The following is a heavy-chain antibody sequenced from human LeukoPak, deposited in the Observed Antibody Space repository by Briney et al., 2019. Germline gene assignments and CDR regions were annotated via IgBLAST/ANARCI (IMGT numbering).Heavy chain of an antibody. Sequence: PGGSLRLSCAASGFTFSDYYMSWIRQAPGKGLEWVSYISSSGSTIYYADSVKGRFTISRDNAKNSLYLQMNSLRAEDTAVYYCASTGVVVIEAPNDYWGQGTLVTVSS. CDR3: ASTGVVVIEAPNDY. D-gene: IGHD3-22*01. V-gene: IGHV3-11*04. CDR1: GFTFSDYY. CDR2: ISSSGSTI. J-gene: IGHJ4*02.